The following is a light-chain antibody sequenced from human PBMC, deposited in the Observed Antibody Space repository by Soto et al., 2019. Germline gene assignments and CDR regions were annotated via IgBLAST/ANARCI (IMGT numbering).Light chain of an antibody. Sequence: QSVLTQPPSASGSPGQSVTISCTGTSSDVGGYNYVSWYQQYPGRAPNLMIYEVTKRPSGVPDRFAGSKSGNTASLPVSGLQAEDEDDYSCSSYAASNNFYFVFGGGTKLTVL. V-gene: IGLV2-8*01. CDR3: SSYAASNNFYFV. J-gene: IGLJ3*02. CDR2: EVT. CDR1: SSDVGGYNY.